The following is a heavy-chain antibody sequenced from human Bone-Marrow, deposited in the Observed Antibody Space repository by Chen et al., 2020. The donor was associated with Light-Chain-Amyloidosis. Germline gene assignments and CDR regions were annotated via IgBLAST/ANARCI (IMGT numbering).Heavy chain of an antibody. CDR2: IYYSGST. Sequence: QVQLQESGPGLVKPSETLSLTCTVSAGSISSYYWSWIRQPPGKGLEWIGYIYYSGSTNYNPSLKSRVTISVDTSKNQFSLKLSSVTAADTAVYYCARDNSQNFDYWGQGTLVTVSS. J-gene: IGHJ4*02. CDR1: AGSISSYY. D-gene: IGHD5-18*01. CDR3: ARDNSQNFDY. V-gene: IGHV4-59*01.